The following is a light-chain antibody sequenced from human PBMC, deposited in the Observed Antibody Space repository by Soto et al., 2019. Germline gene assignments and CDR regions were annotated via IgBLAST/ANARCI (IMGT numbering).Light chain of an antibody. CDR1: QSVGTY. CDR2: DAS. J-gene: IGKJ5*01. Sequence: EIVLTQSPATLSLSPGERATLSCRASQSVGTYLAWYQQKPGQAPRLLIYDASTRATGIPARFSGSGSGTDFTLTISSLEAEDFAVYYCQQRSNWPSITFGQGTRLEIK. CDR3: QQRSNWPSIT. V-gene: IGKV3-11*01.